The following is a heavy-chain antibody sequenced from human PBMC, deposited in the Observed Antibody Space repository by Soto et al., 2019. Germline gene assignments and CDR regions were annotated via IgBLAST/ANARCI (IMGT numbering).Heavy chain of an antibody. CDR2: IFWDDDK. D-gene: IGHD3-3*01. J-gene: IGHJ5*02. CDR1: GISLNTSAVG. CDR3: AHSTPLWSGYQPKYNWFDP. V-gene: IGHV2-5*02. Sequence: SGPTLVNPTQTLTLTCTFSGISLNTSAVGVGWIRQPPGKALEWLALIFWDDDKWYSPSLKSRLTITEDTSKNQVVLTMTNMDPVDTATYYCAHSTPLWSGYQPKYNWFDPWGQGTLVTVSS.